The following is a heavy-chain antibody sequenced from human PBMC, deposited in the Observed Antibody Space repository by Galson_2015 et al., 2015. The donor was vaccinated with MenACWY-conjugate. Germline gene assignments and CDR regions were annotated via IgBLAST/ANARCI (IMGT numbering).Heavy chain of an antibody. D-gene: IGHD2-21*01. Sequence: SLRLSCAASGFSVTSHFMGWVRQAPGKGLEWVALLYDDGTSRYADSVKGRFTNSRDTLRNSLSLQMHGLRAEDTAMYFCAKIVRHPVGPYFDSWGQGTLVLVSS. CDR3: AKIVRHPVGPYFDS. CDR1: GFSVTSHF. CDR2: LYDDGTS. V-gene: IGHV3-53*01. J-gene: IGHJ4*02.